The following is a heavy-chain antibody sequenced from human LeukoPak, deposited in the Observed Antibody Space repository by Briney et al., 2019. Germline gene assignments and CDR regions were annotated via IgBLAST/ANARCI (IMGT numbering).Heavy chain of an antibody. CDR2: INHSGST. Sequence: SETLSLTCAVYGGSFSGYYWSWIRQPPGKGLEWIGEINHSGSTNYNPSLKSRVTISVDTSKNQFSLKLSSVTAADTAVYYCARGYFFMSTPYFDYWGQGTLVIISS. CDR3: ARGYFFMSTPYFDY. D-gene: IGHD3-16*01. V-gene: IGHV4-34*01. J-gene: IGHJ4*02. CDR1: GGSFSGYY.